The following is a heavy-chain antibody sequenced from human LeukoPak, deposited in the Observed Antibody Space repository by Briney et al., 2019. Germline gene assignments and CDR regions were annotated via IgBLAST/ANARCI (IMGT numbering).Heavy chain of an antibody. V-gene: IGHV3-7*01. CDR1: GFTFSSYW. D-gene: IGHD1-26*01. Sequence: GGSLRLSCAASGFTFSSYWMSWGRQAPGKGLEWVANIKQDGSEKYYVDSVKGRFTISRDNAKNSLYLQMNSLRAEDTAVYYCARDPIVGATTSAGVWGQGTLVTVSS. CDR2: IKQDGSEK. CDR3: ARDPIVGATTSAGV. J-gene: IGHJ4*02.